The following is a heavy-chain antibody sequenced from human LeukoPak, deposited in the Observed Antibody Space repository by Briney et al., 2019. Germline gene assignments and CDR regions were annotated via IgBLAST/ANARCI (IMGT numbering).Heavy chain of an antibody. D-gene: IGHD3-22*01. J-gene: IGHJ4*02. CDR2: IKEDGSEK. Sequence: GGSLRLSCAASGFTFSTYWMSWVRQAPGKGLEWVANIKEDGSEKYYGDSVKGRFTIFRDNAKNSLYLQMNSLRAEDTAVYYCARDSSGYQWGQGTLVTVSS. CDR1: GFTFSTYW. CDR3: ARDSSGYQ. V-gene: IGHV3-7*01.